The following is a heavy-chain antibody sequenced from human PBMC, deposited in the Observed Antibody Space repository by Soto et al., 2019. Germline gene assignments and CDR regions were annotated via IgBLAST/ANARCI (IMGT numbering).Heavy chain of an antibody. D-gene: IGHD4-4*01. Sequence: ETLSLTCTVSGGSISSYYWSWIRQPPGKGLEWIGYIYYSGSTNYNPSLKSRVTISVDTSKNQFSLKLSSVTAADTAVYYCARGGSSNYWGPEYYFDYWGQGTLVTVSS. CDR3: ARGGSSNYWGPEYYFDY. CDR1: GGSISSYY. V-gene: IGHV4-59*01. J-gene: IGHJ4*02. CDR2: IYYSGST.